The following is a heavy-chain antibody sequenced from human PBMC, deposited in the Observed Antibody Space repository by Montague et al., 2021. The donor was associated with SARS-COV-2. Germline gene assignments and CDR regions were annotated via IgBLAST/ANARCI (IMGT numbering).Heavy chain of an antibody. D-gene: IGHD5-12*01. CDR2: IYESGST. CDR1: GDSITNYY. Sequence: SETLSLTCNVPGDSITNYYWSWIRQPPGKGLEWIGYIYESGSTKSNPSLTSRLIMSVDTSRNQFSLTLSSVTTADTAVYYCARDRGLSGFYGYDPLYFYGMDVWGQGTTVIVSS. CDR3: ARDRGLSGFYGYDPLYFYGMDV. V-gene: IGHV4-59*01. J-gene: IGHJ6*02.